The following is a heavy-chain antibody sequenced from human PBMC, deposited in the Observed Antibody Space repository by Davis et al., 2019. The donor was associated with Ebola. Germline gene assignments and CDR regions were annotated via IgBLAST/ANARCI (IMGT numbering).Heavy chain of an antibody. J-gene: IGHJ6*02. CDR1: GFSFSAYW. CDR2: ISGDGSTT. D-gene: IGHD6-13*01. Sequence: HTGGSLRLSCAASGFSFSAYWMHWVRQAPGKGLVWVSRISGDGSTTSYADSVRGRFTVSRDNAKNSLYLQMNSLRAEDTAVYYCARCIAAAGFNYYYGMDVWGQGTTVTVSS. V-gene: IGHV3-74*01. CDR3: ARCIAAAGFNYYYGMDV.